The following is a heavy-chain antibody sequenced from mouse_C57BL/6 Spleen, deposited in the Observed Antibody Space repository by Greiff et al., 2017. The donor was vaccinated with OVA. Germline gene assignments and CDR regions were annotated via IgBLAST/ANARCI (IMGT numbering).Heavy chain of an antibody. CDR2: ISSGSSII. J-gene: IGHJ2*01. D-gene: IGHD4-1*01. Sequence: DVMLVESGGGLVKPGGSLKLSCAASGFTFSDYGMHWVRQAPEKGLEWVAYISSGSSIIYYADTVKGRFTISRDNAKNTLFLQMTSLRSEDTAMYYCARGGTGTDYWGQGTTLTVSS. CDR1: GFTFSDYG. CDR3: ARGGTGTDY. V-gene: IGHV5-17*01.